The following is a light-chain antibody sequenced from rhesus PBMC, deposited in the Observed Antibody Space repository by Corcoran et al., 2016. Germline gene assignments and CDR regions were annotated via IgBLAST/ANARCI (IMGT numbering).Light chain of an antibody. J-gene: IGLJ1*01. Sequence: QAALTQPPSVSGSPGQSVTISCTGTSNDVGGYDYVSWYQQHPGTAPKLMIYEVSKRPSGVSDRFSGSKSGNTASLTISVLQADDEDDYYCRSYAGSNTYIFGAGTRLTVL. CDR2: EVS. V-gene: IGLV2-23*01. CDR1: SNDVGGYDY. CDR3: RSYAGSNTYI.